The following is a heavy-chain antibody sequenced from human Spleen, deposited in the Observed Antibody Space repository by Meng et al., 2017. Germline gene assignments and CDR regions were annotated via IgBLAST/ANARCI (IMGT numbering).Heavy chain of an antibody. D-gene: IGHD3-9*01. CDR3: AREFDILTGYSYDYDGMDV. CDR2: ISWNGGSI. CDR1: GFTFDDYA. V-gene: IGHV3-9*01. J-gene: IGHJ6*02. Sequence: SLKISCAASGFTFDDYAMHWVRQAPGKGLEWVSGISWNGGSIDYADSVKGRFTISRDNAKKSLYLQMNSLRTEDTAVYFCAREFDILTGYSYDYDGMDVWGLGTTVTVSS.